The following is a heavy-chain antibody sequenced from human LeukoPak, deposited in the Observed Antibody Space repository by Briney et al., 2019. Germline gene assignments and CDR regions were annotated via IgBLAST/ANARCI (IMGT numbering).Heavy chain of an antibody. V-gene: IGHV3-23*01. D-gene: IGHD3-22*01. Sequence: GGSLRLSCAASGFTFSSYAMSWVRQAPGKGLEWVSAISGNGGSTYYADSVKGRFTISRDNSKNTLYLQMNSLRAEDTAVYYCAKDGHGGITMIVVVPGAFDIWGQGTMVTVSS. CDR3: AKDGHGGITMIVVVPGAFDI. CDR1: GFTFSSYA. J-gene: IGHJ3*02. CDR2: ISGNGGST.